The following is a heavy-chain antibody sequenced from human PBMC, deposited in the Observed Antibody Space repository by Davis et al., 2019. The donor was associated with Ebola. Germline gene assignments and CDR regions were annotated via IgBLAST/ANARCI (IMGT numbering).Heavy chain of an antibody. J-gene: IGHJ4*02. Sequence: GESLKISCAASGFTFSSYWMHWVRQVPGKGLVWVSRINSDGSSTSYADSVKGRFTISRDNSKNTLYLQMNSLRAEDTAVYYCAKEHFSAVAGGFDYWGQGTLVTVSS. CDR1: GFTFSSYW. D-gene: IGHD6-19*01. CDR2: INSDGSST. V-gene: IGHV3-74*01. CDR3: AKEHFSAVAGGFDY.